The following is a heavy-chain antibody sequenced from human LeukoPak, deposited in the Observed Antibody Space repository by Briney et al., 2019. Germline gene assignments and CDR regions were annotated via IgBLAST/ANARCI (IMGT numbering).Heavy chain of an antibody. CDR3: ARVGPYYYDSSGYDF. V-gene: IGHV3-74*01. J-gene: IGHJ4*02. CDR2: INSDGSST. D-gene: IGHD3-22*01. Sequence: GGSLRLSCAASGFTFSSYWMHWVRQAPGKGLVWVSRINSDGSSTSYADSVKGRFTISRDNDKNTLYLQMNSLRAEDTAVYYCARVGPYYYDSSGYDFWGQGTLVTVSS. CDR1: GFTFSSYW.